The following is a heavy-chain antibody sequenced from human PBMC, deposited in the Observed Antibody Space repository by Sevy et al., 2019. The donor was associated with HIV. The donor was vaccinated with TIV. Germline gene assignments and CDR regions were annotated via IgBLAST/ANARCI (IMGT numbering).Heavy chain of an antibody. CDR2: ISGSGGRT. D-gene: IGHD3-22*01. CDR3: AKDPYSSGEYFQK. CDR1: GFNFNNYA. J-gene: IGHJ1*01. Sequence: GGSLRLSCKASGFNFNNYAMSWVRQAPGKGLEWVSTISGSGGRTYTAESLRGRLTISRDNSKGTVYLQMNSLRGDDTAIYYCAKDPYSSGEYFQKWGQGARVTVSS. V-gene: IGHV3-23*01.